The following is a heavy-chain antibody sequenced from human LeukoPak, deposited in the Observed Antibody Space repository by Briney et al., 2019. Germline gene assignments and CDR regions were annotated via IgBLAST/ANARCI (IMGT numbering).Heavy chain of an antibody. V-gene: IGHV3-15*01. Sequence: GESLRLSCAASGFIFSNAWMSWVRQAPGKGLECVGRIKSKSDGGTTEYAAPVKGRFSISRDDSKNTLYLQMNSLKTDDTAVYYCTFYTSGRFDIWGQGTMVTASS. CDR1: GFIFSNAW. CDR2: IKSKSDGGTT. J-gene: IGHJ3*02. CDR3: TFYTSGRFDI. D-gene: IGHD3-10*01.